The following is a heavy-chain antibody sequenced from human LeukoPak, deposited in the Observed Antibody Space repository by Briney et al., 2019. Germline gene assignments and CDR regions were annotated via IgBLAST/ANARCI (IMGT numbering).Heavy chain of an antibody. D-gene: IGHD3-9*01. Sequence: PSGTLSLTCTVSGGSVSSSIYYWGWIRQPPGKGLEWIGSIYYCGSTSYNPSLKSRVTISVDTSKNQFSLKLTSVTAADTAVYYCASRNDILTGYVFDFWGQGTLVTVSS. V-gene: IGHV4-39*01. CDR3: ASRNDILTGYVFDF. CDR2: IYYCGST. CDR1: GGSVSSSIYY. J-gene: IGHJ4*02.